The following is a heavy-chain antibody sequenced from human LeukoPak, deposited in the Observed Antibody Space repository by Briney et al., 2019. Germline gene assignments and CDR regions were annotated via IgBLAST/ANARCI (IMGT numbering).Heavy chain of an antibody. CDR2: ISWNSGSI. CDR3: AKDQRKGGFDY. D-gene: IGHD3-16*01. J-gene: IGHJ4*02. V-gene: IGHV3-9*03. Sequence: GGSLRLSCAASGFTFDDYAMHWVRQAPGKGLEWFSGISWNSGSIGYADSVKGRFTISRDNAKNSLYLQMNSLRAEDMALYYCAKDQRKGGFDYWGQGTLVTVSS. CDR1: GFTFDDYA.